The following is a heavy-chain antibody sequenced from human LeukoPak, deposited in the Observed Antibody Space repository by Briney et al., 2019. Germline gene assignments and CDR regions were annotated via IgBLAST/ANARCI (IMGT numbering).Heavy chain of an antibody. J-gene: IGHJ4*02. CDR2: INWISDSI. CDR3: VKGLGFYTYDLDYFDY. D-gene: IGHD3-3*01. Sequence: GGSLRLSCAASGFTFDDFAMHWVRQAPGKGLEWVSGINWISDSIGYADSVKGRFTISRDNAKNSLYLQMNSLRAEDTAFYYCVKGLGFYTYDLDYFDYWGQGTLVTVSS. CDR1: GFTFDDFA. V-gene: IGHV3-9*01.